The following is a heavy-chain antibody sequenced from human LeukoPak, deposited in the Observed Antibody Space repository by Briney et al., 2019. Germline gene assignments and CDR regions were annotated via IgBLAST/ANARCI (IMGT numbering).Heavy chain of an antibody. V-gene: IGHV3-30*18. CDR2: ISYDGSNK. Sequence: GGSLRLSCAASGFTFSTYGMHWVRQAPGKGLEWAAVISYDGSNKYYADSVKGRFTISRDNSKNTLYLQMNSLRAEDTAVYYCAKDLGDYDFWSGYVDYWGQGTLVTVSS. J-gene: IGHJ4*02. CDR1: GFTFSTYG. D-gene: IGHD3-3*01. CDR3: AKDLGDYDFWSGYVDY.